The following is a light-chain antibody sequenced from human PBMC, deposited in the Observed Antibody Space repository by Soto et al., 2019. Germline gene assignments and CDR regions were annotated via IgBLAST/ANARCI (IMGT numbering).Light chain of an antibody. J-gene: IGKJ5*01. CDR1: QSISIN. CDR3: QQYNNWIT. CDR2: AAS. V-gene: IGKV3-15*01. Sequence: EIVMTQSPATLSVSPGDRATLSSRASQSISINLAWYQQKPGQAPRLLIYAASNRATGVPARFSGSWSGAEFTLTISSLQSEDFAVYYCQQYNNWITFGQGTRLEIK.